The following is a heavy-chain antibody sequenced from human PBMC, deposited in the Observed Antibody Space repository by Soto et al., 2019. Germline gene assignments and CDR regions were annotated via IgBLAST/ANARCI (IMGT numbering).Heavy chain of an antibody. V-gene: IGHV4-34*01. D-gene: IGHD3-16*02. CDR2: INHSGST. CDR3: GVGAPDYVWGSYRPSGMDV. J-gene: IGHJ6*02. Sequence: QVQLQQWGAGLLKPSETLSLTCAVYGGSFSGYYWSRIRQPPGKGLEWIGEINHSGSTNYNPSLKSRVTISVDTSKNQFSLKLSSVTAADTAVYYCGVGAPDYVWGSYRPSGMDVWGQGTTVTVSS. CDR1: GGSFSGYY.